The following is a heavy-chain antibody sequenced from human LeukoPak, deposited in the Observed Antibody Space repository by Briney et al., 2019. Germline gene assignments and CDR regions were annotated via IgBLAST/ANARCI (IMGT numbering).Heavy chain of an antibody. J-gene: IGHJ4*02. CDR3: ARGDSSGYELDY. CDR1: GFTVSSNY. V-gene: IGHV3-66*01. D-gene: IGHD3-22*01. CDR2: IYSGGST. Sequence: GGSLRLSCAASGFTVSSNYMSWVRQAPGKGLEWVSVIYSGGSTYYADSVKGRFTISRDNSKNTLYLQMNSLRAADTAVYYCARGDSSGYELDYWGQGTLVTVSS.